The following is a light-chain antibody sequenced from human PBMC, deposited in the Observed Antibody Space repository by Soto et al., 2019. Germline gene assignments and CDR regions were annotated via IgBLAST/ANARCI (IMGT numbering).Light chain of an antibody. V-gene: IGLV4-69*01. CDR3: QTWGNGIRV. CDR2: LNSDDTH. J-gene: IGLJ2*01. Sequence: QLVLTQSPSASSSLGASVKLTCTLSSGHSNYAIAWHQQQPEKGPRALMRLNSDDTHTKWDGIPDPFSAFSSGAERYLTISSLQSEDETDYSCQTWGNGIRVFGGGTKLTV. CDR1: SGHSNYA.